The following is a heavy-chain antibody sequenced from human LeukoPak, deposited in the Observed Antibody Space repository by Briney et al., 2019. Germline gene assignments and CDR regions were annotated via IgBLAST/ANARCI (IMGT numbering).Heavy chain of an antibody. CDR3: AALLGYCSGGSCYGAFDY. CDR1: GFTFTSSA. D-gene: IGHD2-15*01. V-gene: IGHV1-58*02. Sequence: SVMVSCKASGFTFTSSAMQWVRQARGQRLEWIGWIVVGSGNTNYAQKFQERVTITRDMSTSTAYMELSSLRSEDTAVYYCAALLGYCSGGSCYGAFDYWGQGTLVTVSS. CDR2: IVVGSGNT. J-gene: IGHJ4*02.